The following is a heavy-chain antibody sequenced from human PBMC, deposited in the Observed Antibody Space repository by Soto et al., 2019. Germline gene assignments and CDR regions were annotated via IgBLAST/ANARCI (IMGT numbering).Heavy chain of an antibody. J-gene: IGHJ4*02. CDR2: IYSGGST. CDR3: ARRYCSSTSCYFDY. Sequence: GGSLRLSCAASGFTVSSNYMSWVRQAPGKGLEWVSVIYSGGSTYYADSVKGRFTISRDNSKNTLYLQMNSLRAEDTAVYCCARRYCSSTSCYFDYWGQGTLVTVSS. V-gene: IGHV3-53*01. CDR1: GFTVSSNY. D-gene: IGHD2-2*01.